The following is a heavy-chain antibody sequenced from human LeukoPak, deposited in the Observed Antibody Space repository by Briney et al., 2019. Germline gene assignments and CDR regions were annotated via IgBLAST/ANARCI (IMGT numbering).Heavy chain of an antibody. CDR3: ARQLGNAFDI. J-gene: IGHJ3*02. CDR1: GYTFTGCY. Sequence: ASVKVSCKASGYTFTGCYMHWVRQAPGQGLEWMGWINPNSGGTNFAQKFQGRVTMTRDTSISTAYMELSRLRSDDTAVYHCARQLGNAFDIWGQGTMVTVSS. V-gene: IGHV1-2*02. CDR2: INPNSGGT. D-gene: IGHD7-27*01.